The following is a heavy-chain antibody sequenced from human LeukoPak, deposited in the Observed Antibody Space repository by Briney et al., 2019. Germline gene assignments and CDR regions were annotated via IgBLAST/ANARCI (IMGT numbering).Heavy chain of an antibody. Sequence: PSETLSLTCTVSGGSISSYYWSWIRQPPGKGLEWIGYIYYSGSTNYNPSLKSRVTISVDTSKNQFSLKLSSVTAADTAVYYCARGDVVTATFAEYFQHWGQGTLVTVSS. CDR2: IYYSGST. V-gene: IGHV4-59*01. CDR3: ARGDVVTATFAEYFQH. J-gene: IGHJ1*01. D-gene: IGHD2-21*02. CDR1: GGSISSYY.